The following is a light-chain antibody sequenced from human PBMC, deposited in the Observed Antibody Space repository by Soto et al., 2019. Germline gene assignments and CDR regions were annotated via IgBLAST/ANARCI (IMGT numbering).Light chain of an antibody. V-gene: IGKV3-15*01. CDR3: QQYNNWPPFDT. CDR2: GAS. J-gene: IGKJ2*01. CDR1: QSVSSN. Sequence: EIVMTQSPATLSVSPGERATLSCRASQSVSSNLAWYQQKPGQAPRLLIYGASTRATGIPARFSGSGSGTEFTLTISSPQSEDFAVYYCQQYNNWPPFDTFGQGTKLEIK.